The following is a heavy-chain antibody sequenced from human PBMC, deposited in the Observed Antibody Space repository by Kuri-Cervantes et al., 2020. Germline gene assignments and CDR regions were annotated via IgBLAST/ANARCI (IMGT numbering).Heavy chain of an antibody. CDR1: GGSISSYY. V-gene: IGHV4-4*07. CDR2: IYTSGST. D-gene: IGHD5-18*01. Sequence: SETLSLTCTVSGGSISSYYWSWIRQPAGKGLEWIGRIYTSGSTNYNPSLKSRVAISVDKSKNQFSLKLSSVTAAGTAVYYCARDHIQLQAFDIWGQGTMVTVSS. J-gene: IGHJ3*02. CDR3: ARDHIQLQAFDI.